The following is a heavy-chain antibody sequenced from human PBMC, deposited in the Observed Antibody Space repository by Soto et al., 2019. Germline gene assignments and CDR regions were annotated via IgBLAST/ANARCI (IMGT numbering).Heavy chain of an antibody. CDR2: ISYDGSNK. CDR3: ARDLEVAVAGA. J-gene: IGHJ5*02. Sequence: QVQLVEFGGGVVQPGRSLRLSCAASGFTFSSYAMHWVRQAPGKGLEWVAVISYDGSNKYYADSVKGRFTISRDNSKNTLYLQMNSLRPEDTAVYYCARDLEVAVAGAWGQGTLVTVSS. V-gene: IGHV3-30-3*01. CDR1: GFTFSSYA. D-gene: IGHD6-19*01.